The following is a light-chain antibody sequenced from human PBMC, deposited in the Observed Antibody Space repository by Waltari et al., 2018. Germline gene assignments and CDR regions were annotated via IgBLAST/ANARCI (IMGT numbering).Light chain of an antibody. Sequence: DIQMTQSPFSLSASVGDRVTITCRASQTISSYLNWYQQKPGKATKLLSYAASSLESGVPARFSGSGSGRDFTLIITRLQPEDVATYYCQESYSCTRTFGQGTKVDIK. CDR3: QESYSCTRT. J-gene: IGKJ1*01. V-gene: IGKV1-39*01. CDR2: AAS. CDR1: QTISSY.